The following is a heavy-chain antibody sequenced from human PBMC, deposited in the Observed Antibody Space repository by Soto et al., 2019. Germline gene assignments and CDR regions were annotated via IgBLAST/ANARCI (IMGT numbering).Heavy chain of an antibody. CDR2: IKGDGSST. CDR1: GFTFSSYW. V-gene: IGHV3-74*01. J-gene: IGHJ6*02. CDR3: ARGKTNVYALYV. Sequence: EVQLVESGGDLVQPGGSLRLSCAASGFTFSSYWMHWVRQAPGKELVWVSRIKGDGSSTNSADSLQGRFTISRDNAKSTLYLQINSLRAEDTAVYYCARGKTNVYALYVWGQGTAVTVSS.